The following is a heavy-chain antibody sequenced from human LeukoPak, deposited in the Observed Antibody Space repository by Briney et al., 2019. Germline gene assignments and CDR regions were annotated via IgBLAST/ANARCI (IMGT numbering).Heavy chain of an antibody. Sequence: SETLSLTCTVSGGSISSHYWSWIRQPPGKGLEWIGYIYYSGSTNYNPSLKSRVTISVDTSKNQFSLKLSSVTAADTAVYYCARRTRPGNWFDPWGQGTLVTVPS. CDR1: GGSISSHY. D-gene: IGHD6-6*01. J-gene: IGHJ5*02. V-gene: IGHV4-59*11. CDR3: ARRTRPGNWFDP. CDR2: IYYSGST.